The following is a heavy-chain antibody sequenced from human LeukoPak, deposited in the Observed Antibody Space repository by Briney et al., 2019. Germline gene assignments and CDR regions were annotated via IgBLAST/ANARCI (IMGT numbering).Heavy chain of an antibody. D-gene: IGHD2-2*03. Sequence: SETLSLTCTVSGGSISSSSYYWGWIRQPPGKGLEWIGSNYYSGSTHYNPSLKSRVTISVDTSKNQFSLKLSSVTAADTAVYYCARLAIVVVPEPLGAFDIWGQGTMVTVSS. CDR3: ARLAIVVVPEPLGAFDI. J-gene: IGHJ3*02. V-gene: IGHV4-39*01. CDR1: GGSISSSSYY. CDR2: NYYSGST.